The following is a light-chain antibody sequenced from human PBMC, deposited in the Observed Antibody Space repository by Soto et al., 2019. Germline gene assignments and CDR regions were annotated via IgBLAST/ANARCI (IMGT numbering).Light chain of an antibody. CDR3: QQYVDSPLT. Sequence: IGLTQSPGTLSLSPGERVTLSCRASQSVSSSFAWYQQKHGQAPRLLIYGASSRATGIPDRFSGSGSGTDFTLTISRLEPEDFALYYCQQYVDSPLTFGGGTKVDIK. CDR1: QSVSSS. CDR2: GAS. J-gene: IGKJ4*01. V-gene: IGKV3-20*01.